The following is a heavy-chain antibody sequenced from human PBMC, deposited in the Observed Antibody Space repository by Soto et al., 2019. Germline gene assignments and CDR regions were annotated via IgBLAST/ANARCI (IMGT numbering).Heavy chain of an antibody. CDR2: IYYSGST. D-gene: IGHD3-10*01. V-gene: IGHV4-31*03. CDR1: GGSISSGGYY. CDR3: ARVFGFGGMDV. J-gene: IGHJ6*02. Sequence: QVQLQESGPGLVKPSQTLSLTCTVSGGSISSGGYYWSWIRQHPWKGLEWIGYIYYSGSTYYNPSLKSRVTISVDTSKNQFSLQLSSVTAADTAGYYCARVFGFGGMDVWGQGTTVTVSS.